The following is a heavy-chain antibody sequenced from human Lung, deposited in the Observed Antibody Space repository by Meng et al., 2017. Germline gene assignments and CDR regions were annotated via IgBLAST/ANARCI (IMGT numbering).Heavy chain of an antibody. CDR2: IHHSGST. CDR3: ARGYYSDSH. CDR1: GASIDTDNW. V-gene: IGHV4-4*02. Sequence: QVQLQESGPGLVKPSGTLSLTCAVSGASIDTDNWWTWVRQSPGKGLEWIGEIHHSGSTNYNPSLKSRVILSVDKPKNQFSLKVNSVTAADTAVYYCARGYYSDSHWGQGTLVTVSS. J-gene: IGHJ4*02. D-gene: IGHD3-22*01.